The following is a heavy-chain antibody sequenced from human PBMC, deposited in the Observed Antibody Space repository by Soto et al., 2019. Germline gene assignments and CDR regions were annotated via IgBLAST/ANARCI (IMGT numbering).Heavy chain of an antibody. CDR3: ARGPRAPPPHDYGMDV. CDR2: ISGGGGTT. J-gene: IGHJ6*02. CDR1: GFTFSSHV. Sequence: EVQVLESGGGLVQPGGSLRLSCAASGFTFSSHVMNWVRQAPGKGLEWVAAISGGGGTTFYGDSVEGRFTMSRDNSKNTLLLQMNSLRAEDTAVYYCARGPRAPPPHDYGMDVWGQGTTVTVSS. V-gene: IGHV3-23*01.